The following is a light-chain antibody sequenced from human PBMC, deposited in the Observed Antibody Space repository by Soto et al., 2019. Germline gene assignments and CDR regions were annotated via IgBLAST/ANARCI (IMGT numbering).Light chain of an antibody. CDR2: KAS. CDR1: QTIDSW. V-gene: IGKV1-5*03. CDR3: QQYHIYSGA. Sequence: TLSASVGDRVTITCRASQTIDSWLAWYQQRPGKPPNLLIYKASTLASGVPSRFSGSGSGTEFTLTINSLQPDDFATYYCQQYHIYSGAFGQGTKVDIK. J-gene: IGKJ1*01.